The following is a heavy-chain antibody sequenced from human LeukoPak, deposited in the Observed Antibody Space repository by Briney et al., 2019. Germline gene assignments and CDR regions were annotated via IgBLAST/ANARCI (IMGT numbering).Heavy chain of an antibody. CDR2: IYTSGST. V-gene: IGHV4-4*07. CDR3: ARGDPFRAGWFDP. Sequence: SETLSLPCTVSGGSFSTYYWSWIRQPAGKGLEWIGRIYTSGSTNYNPSLKSRLTMSVDTSKNHFSLKLSSVTAADTAVYYCARGDPFRAGWFDPWGQGTLVTVSS. J-gene: IGHJ5*02. CDR1: GGSFSTYY. D-gene: IGHD6-13*01.